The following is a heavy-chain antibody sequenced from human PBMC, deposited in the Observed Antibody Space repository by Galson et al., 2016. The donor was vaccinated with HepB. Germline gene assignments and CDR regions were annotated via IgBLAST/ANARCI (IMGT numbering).Heavy chain of an antibody. CDR2: INRSGGGT. Sequence: SLRLSCAASGLIFENYGMTWVRQSPGKGLEWVSSINRSGGGTGYGDSVKGRFTISRDDTKNSVYLEMKSLRLEDTAFYYCARNDYGDFEGLAPWGQGTLVIVS. D-gene: IGHD4-17*01. CDR3: ARNDYGDFEGLAP. V-gene: IGHV3-20*04. J-gene: IGHJ5*02. CDR1: GLIFENYG.